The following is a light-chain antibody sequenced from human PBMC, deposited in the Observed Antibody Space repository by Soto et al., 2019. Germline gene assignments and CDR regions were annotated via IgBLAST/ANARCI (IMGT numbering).Light chain of an antibody. CDR1: ISDVGGYNY. V-gene: IGLV2-14*01. J-gene: IGLJ2*01. CDR3: SSCTSGNTVV. CDR2: EVD. Sequence: QSALTQPASVSGSPGQSITISCTGTISDVGGYNYVSWYQQHPGKAPQLMIYEVDSRPSGVSNRFSGSKSGNTASLTISGLQAEDEADYYCSSCTSGNTVVFGGGTKLTVL.